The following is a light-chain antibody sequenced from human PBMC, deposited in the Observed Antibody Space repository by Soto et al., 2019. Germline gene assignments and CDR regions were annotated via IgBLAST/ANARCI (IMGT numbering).Light chain of an antibody. V-gene: IGLV1-44*01. J-gene: IGLJ2*01. CDR1: SSNIGSNT. CDR2: SNN. CDR3: AAWDDSLKGVV. Sequence: QSVLTQPPSASGTPGQRVTISCSGSSSNIGSNTVNWYQQLPGTAPKLLIYSNNQQPSGVPDRFSGSKSGTSASLAISGLQSEDEADYYCAAWDDSLKGVVFGGGTKLTV.